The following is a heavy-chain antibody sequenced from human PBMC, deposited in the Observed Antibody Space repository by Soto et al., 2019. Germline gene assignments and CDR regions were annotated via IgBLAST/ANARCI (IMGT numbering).Heavy chain of an antibody. CDR2: ISYDGSNK. D-gene: IGHD2-15*01. J-gene: IGHJ4*02. Sequence: QVQLVESGGGVVQSGTSLRLSCAASGFPFSSYGMHWVRQAPGKGLEWVAQISYDGSNKFYADSVKGRFTISRDNSKNTLYLQMSSLRAEDTAVYYCAGGQYYFDYYGQGTVVSVSS. CDR3: AGGQYYFDY. V-gene: IGHV3-30*03. CDR1: GFPFSSYG.